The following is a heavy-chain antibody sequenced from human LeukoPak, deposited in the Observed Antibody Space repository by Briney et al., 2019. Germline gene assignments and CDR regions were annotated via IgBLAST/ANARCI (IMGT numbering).Heavy chain of an antibody. CDR3: ARHGTPDYFDY. V-gene: IGHV4-59*08. CDR1: GGSISSYY. J-gene: IGHJ4*02. Sequence: SETLSLTRTVSGGSISSYYWSWIRQPPGKGLEWIGYIYYSGSTNYNPSLKSRVTISVDTSKNQFSLKLSSVTAADTAVYYCARHGTPDYFDYWGQGTLVTVSS. CDR2: IYYSGST. D-gene: IGHD1-1*01.